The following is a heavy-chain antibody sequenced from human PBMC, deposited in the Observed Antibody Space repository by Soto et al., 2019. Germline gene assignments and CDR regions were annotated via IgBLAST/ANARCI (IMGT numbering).Heavy chain of an antibody. D-gene: IGHD2-21*01. V-gene: IGHV4-34*01. CDR1: GGSFSGYD. CDR3: ARDKIPGLFAY. J-gene: IGHJ4*02. CDR2: INHSGSS. Sequence: SETLSLTCAVYGGSFSGYDWTWIRQPPGTGLEWIGEINHSGSSNYNPSLKSRVTISVDTSKNQFSLKLTSVTAADTAVYYCARDKIPGLFAYWGQGTLVTVSS.